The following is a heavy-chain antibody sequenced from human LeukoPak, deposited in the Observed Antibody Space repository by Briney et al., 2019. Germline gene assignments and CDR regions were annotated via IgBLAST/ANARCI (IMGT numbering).Heavy chain of an antibody. J-gene: IGHJ6*03. D-gene: IGHD5-18*01. CDR3: ARERGYSYDDYYYYYMDV. Sequence: ASVKVSCKASGGTFSSYAISWVRQAPGQGLEWMGGIIPIFGTANYAQKFQGRVTTTADESTSTAYMELSSLRSEDTAVYYCARERGYSYDDYYYYYMDVWGKGTTVTISS. CDR2: IIPIFGTA. V-gene: IGHV1-69*13. CDR1: GGTFSSYA.